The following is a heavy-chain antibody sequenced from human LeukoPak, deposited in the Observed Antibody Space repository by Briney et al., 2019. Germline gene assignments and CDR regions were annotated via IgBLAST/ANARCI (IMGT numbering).Heavy chain of an antibody. CDR1: GGSFSGYY. Sequence: PSETLSLTCAVYGGSFSGYYWSWIRQPSGKGLEWIGEINHSGSTNYNPSLKSRVTISVDTSKNQFSLKLSSVTAADTAVYYCARGRYGSRYDSSGYYSKTVDYWGQGTLVTVSS. D-gene: IGHD3-22*01. J-gene: IGHJ4*02. CDR2: INHSGST. V-gene: IGHV4-34*01. CDR3: ARGRYGSRYDSSGYYSKTVDY.